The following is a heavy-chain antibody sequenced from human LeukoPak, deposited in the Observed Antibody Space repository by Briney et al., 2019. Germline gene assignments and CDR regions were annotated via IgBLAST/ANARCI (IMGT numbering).Heavy chain of an antibody. J-gene: IGHJ4*02. V-gene: IGHV4-59*01. CDR1: GGSISPYY. Sequence: KPSETLSLTCSVSGGSISPYYWSWIRQPPGKGLEWIAYIYYSGNTNHNPSLKSRVTISVDTSKNQFSLKLSSVTAADTAVYYCARDLCSGGGFDYWGQGTLVTVSS. CDR3: ARDLCSGGGFDY. CDR2: IYYSGNT. D-gene: IGHD2-15*01.